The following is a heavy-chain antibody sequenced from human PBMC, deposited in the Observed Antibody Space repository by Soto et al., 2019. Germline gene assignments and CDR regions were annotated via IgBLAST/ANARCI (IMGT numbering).Heavy chain of an antibody. J-gene: IGHJ6*02. CDR2: IYPGDSDT. D-gene: IGHD2-8*01. Sequence: EVQLVQSGAEVKKPGESLKISCKGSGYSFTSYWIGWLRQMPGKVLEWMGIIYPGDSDTRYSPSFQGQVTISADKSISTAYLQWSSLKAAETAMYYCARLLLGYCTGETCYYSGMESGAKGPRSPSP. CDR1: GYSFTSYW. V-gene: IGHV5-51*01. CDR3: ARLLLGYCTGETCYYSGMES.